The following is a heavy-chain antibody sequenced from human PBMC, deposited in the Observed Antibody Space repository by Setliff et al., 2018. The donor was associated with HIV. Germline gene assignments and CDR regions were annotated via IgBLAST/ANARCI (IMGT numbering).Heavy chain of an antibody. Sequence: AASVKVSCKASGYTFTDYYIHWVRQAPGQGLEWMGWINSASGGTNYAQNFQGRVTVTRDTSINTAYVELNSLKSDDTAVYYCARDYLHVFDIWGQGTMVTVS. CDR2: INSASGGT. CDR3: ARDYLHVFDI. V-gene: IGHV1-2*02. CDR1: GYTFTDYY. J-gene: IGHJ3*02.